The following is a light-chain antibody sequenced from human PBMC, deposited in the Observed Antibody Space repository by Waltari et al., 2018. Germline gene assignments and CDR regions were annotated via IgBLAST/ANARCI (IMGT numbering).Light chain of an antibody. J-gene: IGLJ1*01. V-gene: IGLV2-23*02. CDR2: EVS. Sequence: QSALTQPASVSGSPGQSITIPCTGTSSDVGNYNLVSWYQQHPDKAPKLMIYEVSKRPSGVSNRFSGSKSGNTASLTISGLQAEDEADYYCCSYTGSSTYYVFGTGTKVTVL. CDR1: SSDVGNYNL. CDR3: CSYTGSSTYYV.